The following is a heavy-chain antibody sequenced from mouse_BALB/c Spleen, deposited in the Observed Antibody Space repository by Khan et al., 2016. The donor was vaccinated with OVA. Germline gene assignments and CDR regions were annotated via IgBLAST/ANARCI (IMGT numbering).Heavy chain of an antibody. V-gene: IGHV3-2*02. CDR1: GYSITSGYA. CDR2: ISYSGVT. J-gene: IGHJ2*01. CDR3: ARGNYYGYYFDY. D-gene: IGHD1-1*01. Sequence: EVKLLESGPGLVKPSQSLSLTCTVTGYSITSGYAWNWIRQFPGNKLEWMGYISYSGVTSYTPSLKSRISLTRDTSKNQFFLQLNSVTTEDTATYYCARGNYYGYYFDYWGQGTTLTVSS.